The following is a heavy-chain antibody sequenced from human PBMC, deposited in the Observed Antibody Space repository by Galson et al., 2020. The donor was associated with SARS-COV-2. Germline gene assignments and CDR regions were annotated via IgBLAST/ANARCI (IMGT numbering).Heavy chain of an antibody. V-gene: IGHV4-39*07. D-gene: IGHD3-10*01. CDR2: IYHSGST. J-gene: IGHJ3*02. Sequence: SETLSLMCTVSGDSISTGSHFWGWIRQPPGMGLEWVGTIYHSGSTYYNPSLKSLVTISLDTSKNQLSLTLTSVTAADTAVYYCATPSESLDAFDIWGQATMVTVSS. CDR3: ATPSESLDAFDI. CDR1: GDSISTGSHF.